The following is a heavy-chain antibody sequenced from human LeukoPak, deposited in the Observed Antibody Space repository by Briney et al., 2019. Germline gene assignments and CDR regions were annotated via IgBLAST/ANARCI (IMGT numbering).Heavy chain of an antibody. J-gene: IGHJ4*02. CDR3: ATEFYGSYNY. D-gene: IGHD1-26*01. CDR2: IKSYTAGGTT. V-gene: IGHV3-15*01. Sequence: GGSLRLSCAASGFTFSSYGMHWVRQAPGKGLEWVGHIKSYTAGGTTDYPAPVKDRFAISRDDSGNTLYLQMNSLKTEDTAVYYCATEFYGSYNYWGQGILVTVSS. CDR1: GFTFSSYG.